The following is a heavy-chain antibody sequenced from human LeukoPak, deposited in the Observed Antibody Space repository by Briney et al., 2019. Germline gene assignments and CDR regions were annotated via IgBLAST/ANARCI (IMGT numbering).Heavy chain of an antibody. CDR3: AKDRGRYYDSSGYYWGYYFDS. V-gene: IGHV3-23*01. Sequence: GGSLRLSCAASGFTFSTYAVTWVRQAPGKGLEWVSTISGSGGSTYYADSVKGRFTISRDNSKNTLYLQMSSLRAEDTAVYYCAKDRGRYYDSSGYYWGYYFDSWGQGILVTVST. D-gene: IGHD3-22*01. CDR1: GFTFSTYA. CDR2: ISGSGGST. J-gene: IGHJ4*02.